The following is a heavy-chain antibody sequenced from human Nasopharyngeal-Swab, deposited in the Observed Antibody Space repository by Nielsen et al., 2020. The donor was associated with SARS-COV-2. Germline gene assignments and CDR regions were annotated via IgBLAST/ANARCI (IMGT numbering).Heavy chain of an antibody. V-gene: IGHV3-74*01. J-gene: IGHJ4*02. D-gene: IGHD5-24*01. CDR1: GFTLSNYW. Sequence: GGSLRLSCAASGFTLSNYWTHWFRQAPGKGLAWVALINSDGSTTSYADSVKGRFTISRDNAKNSLYLQMNSLRAEDTALYYCAKGDGLRATTASFDYWGQGTLVTVSS. CDR3: AKGDGLRATTASFDY. CDR2: INSDGSTT.